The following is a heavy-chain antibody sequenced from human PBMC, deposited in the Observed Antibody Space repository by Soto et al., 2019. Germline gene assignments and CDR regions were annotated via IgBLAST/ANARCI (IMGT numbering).Heavy chain of an antibody. CDR1: GLTFSSYA. V-gene: IGHV3-23*01. D-gene: IGHD3-22*01. CDR2: ISGSGGSK. J-gene: IGHJ3*02. Sequence: GGSLRHASAASGLTFSSYAMSWVRQAPGKRKEWVSAISGSGGSKYYADSVKGRFTISRDNSNNPLYLQMNSLRAEVTAVYYCAIWPFRDYYYSSGYTTDAFDIWGQGTMVTVSS. CDR3: AIWPFRDYYYSSGYTTDAFDI.